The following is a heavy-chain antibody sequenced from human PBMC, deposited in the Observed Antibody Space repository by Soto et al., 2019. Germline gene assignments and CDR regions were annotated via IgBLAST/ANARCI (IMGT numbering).Heavy chain of an antibody. CDR3: ARDFQVTGYYDFWSGYLPFDP. D-gene: IGHD3-3*01. Sequence: ASVKVSCKASGYTFTGYYMHWVRQAPGQGLEWMGWINPNSGGTNYAQKFQGRVTMTRDTSISTAYMELSRLRSDDTAVYYCARDFQVTGYYDFWSGYLPFDPWGQGTLVTVSS. CDR2: INPNSGGT. J-gene: IGHJ5*02. CDR1: GYTFTGYY. V-gene: IGHV1-2*02.